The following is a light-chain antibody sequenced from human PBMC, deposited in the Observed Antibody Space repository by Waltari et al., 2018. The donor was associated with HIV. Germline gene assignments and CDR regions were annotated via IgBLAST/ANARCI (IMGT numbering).Light chain of an antibody. CDR3: QAWDSIVV. CDR2: QDS. V-gene: IGLV3-1*01. Sequence: SYELTQPPSVSVSPGQTASITCSGDKLGDKYACWYQQKPGQSPGLGFDQDSKRPSGIPERFSGSNSGNTATLTISGTQAMDEADYYCQAWDSIVVFGGGTKLTVL. CDR1: KLGDKY. J-gene: IGLJ2*01.